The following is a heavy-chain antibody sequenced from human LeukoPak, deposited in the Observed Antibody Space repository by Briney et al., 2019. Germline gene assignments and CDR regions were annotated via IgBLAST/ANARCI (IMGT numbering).Heavy chain of an antibody. CDR1: GGSISSYY. Sequence: SETLSLTCTVSGGSISSYYWSWIRQPPGKGLEWIGYIYYSGSTNYNPSLKSRVTISVDTSKNQFSLKLSSVTAADTAVYYCARDSPDAVGATHFDYWGQGTLVTVSS. D-gene: IGHD1-26*01. V-gene: IGHV4-59*01. CDR2: IYYSGST. CDR3: ARDSPDAVGATHFDY. J-gene: IGHJ4*02.